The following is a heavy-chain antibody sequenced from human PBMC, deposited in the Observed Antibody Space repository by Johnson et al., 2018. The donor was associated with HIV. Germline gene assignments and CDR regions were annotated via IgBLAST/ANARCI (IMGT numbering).Heavy chain of an antibody. CDR1: GFTFSVYP. Sequence: QVQLVESGGGLVQPGRSLRLSCAASGFTFSVYPMHWVRQAPGKGLEWVAVISYDGSNKYYTDSVKGRFTISRDNSKNTLYLQMNSRRAEDTAVYYCARDWEWLNGFDIWGQGTMVTVSS. D-gene: IGHD3-3*01. CDR3: ARDWEWLNGFDI. CDR2: ISYDGSNK. V-gene: IGHV3-30-3*01. J-gene: IGHJ3*02.